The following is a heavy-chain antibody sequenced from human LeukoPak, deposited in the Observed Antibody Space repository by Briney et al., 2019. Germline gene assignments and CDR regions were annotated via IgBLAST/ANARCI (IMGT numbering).Heavy chain of an antibody. V-gene: IGHV3-48*01. D-gene: IGHD3-3*01. CDR2: ISSSSSTI. J-gene: IGHJ3*02. CDR3: AKEITIFTRGHPDAFDI. CDR1: GFTFSSYS. Sequence: GGSLRLSCAASGFTFSSYSMNWVRQAPGKGLEWVSYISSSSSTIYYADSVKGRFTISRDNAKNSLYLQMNSLRAEDTAVYYCAKEITIFTRGHPDAFDIWGQGTMVTVSS.